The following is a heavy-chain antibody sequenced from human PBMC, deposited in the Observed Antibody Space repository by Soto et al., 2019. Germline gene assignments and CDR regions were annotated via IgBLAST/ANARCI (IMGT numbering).Heavy chain of an antibody. CDR1: GGSISSSIYY. J-gene: IGHJ6*02. CDR2: IYYSGIT. CDR3: ARFEGNYDFWSGYGMDV. D-gene: IGHD3-3*01. V-gene: IGHV4-39*01. Sequence: SETLSLTCTVSGGSISSSIYYWVWIRQPPGKGLEWIGSIYYSGITYYNPSLKSRVTISVDTSKNQFSLKLSSVTAADTAVYYCARFEGNYDFWSGYGMDVWDQGTTVTVSS.